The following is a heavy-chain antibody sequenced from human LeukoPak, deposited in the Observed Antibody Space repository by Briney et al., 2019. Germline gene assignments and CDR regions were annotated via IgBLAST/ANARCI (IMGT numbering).Heavy chain of an antibody. CDR2: IYYSGTT. D-gene: IGHD3-10*01. CDR1: GGSISSSSYY. J-gene: IGHJ4*02. Sequence: PSETLSLTCNVSGGSISSSSYYWGWIRQPPGKGLELIGNIYYSGTTYYNPSLKSRVTISVDTSKNQFSLKLSSVTAADTAVYYCAGNYYGSGSYYSEDRYWGQGTLVTVSS. CDR3: AGNYYGSGSYYSEDRY. V-gene: IGHV4-39*07.